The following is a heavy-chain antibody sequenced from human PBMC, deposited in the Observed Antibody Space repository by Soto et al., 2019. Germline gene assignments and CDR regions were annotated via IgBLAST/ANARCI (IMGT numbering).Heavy chain of an antibody. CDR2: INDDGIST. CDR3: TRGPRSTSTGTGAF. D-gene: IGHD1-1*01. CDR1: GFTFSMYW. V-gene: IGHV3-74*01. J-gene: IGHJ4*02. Sequence: GGSLRLSCAASGFTFSMYWMHWVRQVPGRGPEWVSRINDDGISTNYADSVKGRFTISRDNAKNTLYLQMNALRVEDTAVYYCTRGPRSTSTGTGAFWGQGTLVTVSS.